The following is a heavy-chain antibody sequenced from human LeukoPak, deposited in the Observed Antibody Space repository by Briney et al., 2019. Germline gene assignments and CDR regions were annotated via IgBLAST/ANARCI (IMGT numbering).Heavy chain of an antibody. J-gene: IGHJ5*02. CDR1: GYSFTSYW. CDR3: ARLSGYSSFVLGYNWFDP. D-gene: IGHD6-13*01. Sequence: GESLKISCKGSGYSFTSYWIVWVRQMPGKGLEWMGIIYPGDSDTRYSPSFQGQVTISADKSISTAYLQWSSLKASDTAMYYCARLSGYSSFVLGYNWFDPWGQGTLVTVSS. CDR2: IYPGDSDT. V-gene: IGHV5-51*01.